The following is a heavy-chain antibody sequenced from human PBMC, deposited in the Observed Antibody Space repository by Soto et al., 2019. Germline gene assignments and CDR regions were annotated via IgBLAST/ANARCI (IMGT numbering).Heavy chain of an antibody. CDR3: ARGHCSGGSCCWMGVFDWFDP. V-gene: IGHV1-8*01. CDR2: MNPNSGNT. J-gene: IGHJ5*02. D-gene: IGHD2-15*01. Sequence: ASVKVSCKASGYTFTSYDINWVRQATGQGLEWMGWMNPNSGNTGYAQKFQGRVTMTRNTSISTAYMELSSLRSEDTAVYYCARGHCSGGSCCWMGVFDWFDPWGQGTLVTVSS. CDR1: GYTFTSYD.